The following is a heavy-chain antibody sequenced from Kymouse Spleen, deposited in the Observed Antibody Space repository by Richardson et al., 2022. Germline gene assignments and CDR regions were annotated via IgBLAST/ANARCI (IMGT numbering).Heavy chain of an antibody. CDR2: ISAYNGNT. CDR3: ARDDILTGYYVYYYYYGMDV. Sequence: QVQLVQSGAEVKKPGASVKVSCKASGYTFTSYGISWVRQAPGQGLEWMGWISAYNGNTNYAQKLQGRVTMTTDTSTSTAYMELRSLRSDDTAVYYCARDDILTGYYVYYYYYGMDVWGQGTTVTVSS. D-gene: IGHD3-9*01. V-gene: IGHV1-18*01. CDR1: GYTFTSYG. J-gene: IGHJ6*02.